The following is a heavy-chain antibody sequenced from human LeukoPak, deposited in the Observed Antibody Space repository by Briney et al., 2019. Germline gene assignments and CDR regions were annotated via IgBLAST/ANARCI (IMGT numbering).Heavy chain of an antibody. V-gene: IGHV4-59*04. J-gene: IGHJ4*02. Sequence: PSETLSLTCTVSGGSISSYYWSWIRQPPGKRLEWMGHIYYSGSTYYNPSLKSRVTISVDTSKNQFSLKLSSVTAADTAVYYCARPNYYDSSGYYFTAGGYFDYWGQGTLVTVSS. CDR2: IYYSGST. CDR3: ARPNYYDSSGYYFTAGGYFDY. D-gene: IGHD3-22*01. CDR1: GGSISSYY.